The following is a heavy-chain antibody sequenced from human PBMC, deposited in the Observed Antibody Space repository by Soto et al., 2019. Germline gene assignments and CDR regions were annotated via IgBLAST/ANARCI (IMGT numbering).Heavy chain of an antibody. V-gene: IGHV1-8*01. D-gene: IGHD3-16*01. CDR1: GYTFTSYD. J-gene: IGHJ6*02. Sequence: QVQLVQSGAEVKKPGASVKVSCKASGYTFTSYDINWVRQATGQGLEWMGWMNPNSANTGYAPKYQGRVTMTRNTSINTAYLELSSMRSEDTAVYSCAREGVRGMDVWGQGTTVPLPS. CDR2: MNPNSANT. CDR3: AREGVRGMDV.